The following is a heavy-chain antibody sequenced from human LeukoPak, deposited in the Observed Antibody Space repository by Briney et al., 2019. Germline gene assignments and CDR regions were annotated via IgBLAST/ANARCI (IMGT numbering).Heavy chain of an antibody. CDR3: ARAGYYDSSGYAFDI. V-gene: IGHV4-34*01. CDR1: GGSFSGYY. CDR2: INHSGST. D-gene: IGHD3-22*01. J-gene: IGHJ3*02. Sequence: SETLSLTCAVYGGSFSGYYWSWIRQPPGKGLEWIGEINHSGSTNYNPSLKSRVTISVDTSKNQFSLKLSSVTAADTAVYYCARAGYYDSSGYAFDIWGQGTMVTVSS.